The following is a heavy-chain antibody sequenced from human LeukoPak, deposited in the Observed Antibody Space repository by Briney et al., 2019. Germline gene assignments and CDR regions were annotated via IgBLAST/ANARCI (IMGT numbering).Heavy chain of an antibody. J-gene: IGHJ4*02. CDR2: ISSEGSKK. CDR3: ARGAHKRDDYGGFFDY. Sequence: GGSLRLSCAASGFTFSNYAIHWVRQAPGKGLEWVAVISSEGSKKNYADSVNGRFTISRDNSKNTLYLQMNSLRAEDTAVYYCARGAHKRDDYGGFFDYWGQGTLVTVSS. V-gene: IGHV3-30*04. D-gene: IGHD4-23*01. CDR1: GFTFSNYA.